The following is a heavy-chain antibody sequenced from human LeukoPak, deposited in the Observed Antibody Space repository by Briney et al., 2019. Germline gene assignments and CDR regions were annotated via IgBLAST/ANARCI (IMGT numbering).Heavy chain of an antibody. CDR2: INPNSGGT. D-gene: IGHD1-26*01. V-gene: IGHV1-2*02. CDR1: GYTFIGYY. J-gene: IGHJ3*01. Sequence: EASVKVSCKASGYTFIGYYMHWVRQAPGQGLEWMGWINPNSGGTNYAQEFHGRVTMTRDTSISTAYMELSSLRSDDTAVYYCARRRGTYSLGAFDVWGQGTMVTVSS. CDR3: ARRRGTYSLGAFDV.